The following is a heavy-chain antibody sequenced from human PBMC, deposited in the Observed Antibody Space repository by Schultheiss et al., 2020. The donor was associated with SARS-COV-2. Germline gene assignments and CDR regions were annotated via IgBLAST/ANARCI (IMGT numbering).Heavy chain of an antibody. CDR3: ARSMVRGVITPYYYGMDV. V-gene: IGHV1-18*04. CDR1: GYTFTSYG. CDR2: ISAYNGNT. J-gene: IGHJ6*02. Sequence: ASVKISCKASGYTFTSYGISWVRQAPGQGLEWMGWISAYNGNTNYAQKLQGRVTMTTDTSTSTAYMELRSLRSDDTAVYYCARSMVRGVITPYYYGMDVWGQGTMVTGSS. D-gene: IGHD3-10*01.